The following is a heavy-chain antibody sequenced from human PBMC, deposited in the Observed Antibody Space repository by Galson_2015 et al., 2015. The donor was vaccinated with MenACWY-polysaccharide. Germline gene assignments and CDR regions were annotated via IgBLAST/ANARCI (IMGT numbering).Heavy chain of an antibody. Sequence: PALVKPTQPLTLTSTFSGFSLSTSGVGVGWIRQPPGKALEWLGMIYWDDDKRYSPSLRSRLTITKDTAKNQVVLTMTNMDPVDTATYYCAHRPVYDTTGRAFDIWGLGTMVTVPS. V-gene: IGHV2-5*02. CDR2: IYWDDDK. CDR3: AHRPVYDTTGRAFDI. J-gene: IGHJ3*02. D-gene: IGHD3-22*01. CDR1: GFSLSTSGVG.